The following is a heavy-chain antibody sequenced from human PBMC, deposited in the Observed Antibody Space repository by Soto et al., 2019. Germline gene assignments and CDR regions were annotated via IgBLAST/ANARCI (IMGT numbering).Heavy chain of an antibody. CDR2: IKDGGST. CDR1: GGSLSGYY. CDR3: ARGQEGIVATH. V-gene: IGHV4-34*01. Sequence: QVQLQQWGAGLLKPSETLSLTCAVNGGSLSGYYWSWIRQPPGKGLEWIGEIKDGGSTNYSPSLRGRVTISADTSKKQFSLRLNSVTAAVTAVYLCARGQEGIVATHWDQGTLVTVSS. D-gene: IGHD5-12*01. J-gene: IGHJ4*02.